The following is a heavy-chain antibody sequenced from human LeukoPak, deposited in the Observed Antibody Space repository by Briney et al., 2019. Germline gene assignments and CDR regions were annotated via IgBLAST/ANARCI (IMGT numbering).Heavy chain of an antibody. CDR1: GGSISSSSYY. Sequence: PSETLSLTCTVSGGSISSSSYYWGWIRQPPGKGLEWIGSIYYSGSTYYNPSLKSRVTISVDTSKNQFSLKLSSVTAADTAVYYCARAGIAVARPPWSEIWGQGTMVTVSS. D-gene: IGHD6-19*01. CDR2: IYYSGST. V-gene: IGHV4-39*07. CDR3: ARAGIAVARPPWSEI. J-gene: IGHJ3*02.